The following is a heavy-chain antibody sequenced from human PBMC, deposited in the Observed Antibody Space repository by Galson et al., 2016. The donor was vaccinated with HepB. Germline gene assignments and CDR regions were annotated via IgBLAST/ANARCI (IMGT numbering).Heavy chain of an antibody. CDR2: ISDYGTNI. Sequence: SLRLSCAASGFTFSTYAMHWVRQALGKGLEWVAVISDYGTNIHYADSVKGRFTISRDNSDETLFLQMHSLKTEDTATYYCSTWGFTLGIDHWGRGIQVTVSS. J-gene: IGHJ4*02. D-gene: IGHD3-16*01. V-gene: IGHV3-30-3*01. CDR1: GFTFSTYA. CDR3: STWGFTLGIDH.